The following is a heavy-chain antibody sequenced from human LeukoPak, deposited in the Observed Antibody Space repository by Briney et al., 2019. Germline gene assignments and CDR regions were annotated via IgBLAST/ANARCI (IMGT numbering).Heavy chain of an antibody. CDR1: GFTFSSYA. V-gene: IGHV3-30-3*01. J-gene: IGHJ6*03. D-gene: IGHD3-10*01. Sequence: PGGSLRLSCAASGFTFSSYAMHWVRQAPGKELEWVAVISYDGSNKYYADSVKGRFTISRDNSKNTLYLQMNSLRAEDTAVYYCARVWFGDYMDVWGKGTTVTVSS. CDR3: ARVWFGDYMDV. CDR2: ISYDGSNK.